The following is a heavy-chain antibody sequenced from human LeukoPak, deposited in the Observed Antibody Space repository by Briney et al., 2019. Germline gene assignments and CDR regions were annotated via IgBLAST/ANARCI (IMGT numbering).Heavy chain of an antibody. Sequence: GGSLRLSCAASGFTFSSYGMHWVRQAPGKGLEWVAVISYDGSNKYYADSVKGRFTISRDNSKNTLYLQMNSLRAEDTAVHYCAKDSSTVTTYYYFDDWGRGTLVTVSS. D-gene: IGHD4-17*01. CDR3: AKDSSTVTTYYYFDD. CDR1: GFTFSSYG. V-gene: IGHV3-30*18. J-gene: IGHJ4*02. CDR2: ISYDGSNK.